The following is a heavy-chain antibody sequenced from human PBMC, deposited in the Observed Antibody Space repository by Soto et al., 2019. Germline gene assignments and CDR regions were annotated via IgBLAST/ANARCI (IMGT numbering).Heavy chain of an antibody. D-gene: IGHD5-18*01. J-gene: IGHJ6*02. V-gene: IGHV1-69*01. Sequence: SVKVSCKASGGTFSSYAISWVRQAPGQGLEWMGGIIPIFGTANYAQKFQGRVTITADESTSTAYMELSSLRSEDTAVYYCARDVDTAMDYYYYGMDVWGQGTTVTVSS. CDR3: ARDVDTAMDYYYYGMDV. CDR2: IIPIFGTA. CDR1: GGTFSSYA.